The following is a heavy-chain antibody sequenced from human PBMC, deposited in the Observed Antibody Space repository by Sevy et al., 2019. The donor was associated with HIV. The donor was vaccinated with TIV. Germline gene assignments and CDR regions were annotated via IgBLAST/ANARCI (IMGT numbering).Heavy chain of an antibody. CDR2: MSSGTSYT. CDR1: GFTFSDYY. D-gene: IGHD1-7*01. CDR3: ARDRRNYGGQYFDY. V-gene: IGHV3-11*06. J-gene: IGHJ4*02. Sequence: GGSLRLSCAASGFTFSDYYMSWIRQAPGKGLEWVSYMSSGTSYTNNADSVKGRFTISRDHAKNSLYLQMNSLRAEDTAVYYCARDRRNYGGQYFDYWGQGTLVTVSS.